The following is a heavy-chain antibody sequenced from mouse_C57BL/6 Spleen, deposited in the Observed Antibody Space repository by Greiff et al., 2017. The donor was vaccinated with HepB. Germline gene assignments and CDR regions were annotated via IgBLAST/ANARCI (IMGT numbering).Heavy chain of an antibody. D-gene: IGHD1-2*01. CDR2: IDPENGDT. CDR3: TTLLLRPVFAY. V-gene: IGHV14-4*01. J-gene: IGHJ3*01. CDR1: GFNIKDDY. Sequence: VQLLQSGAELVRPGASVKLSCTASGFNIKDDYMHWVKQRPEQGLEWIGWIDPENGDTEYASKFQGKATITADTSSNTAYLQLSSLTSEDTAVYYCTTLLLRPVFAYWGQGTLVTVSA.